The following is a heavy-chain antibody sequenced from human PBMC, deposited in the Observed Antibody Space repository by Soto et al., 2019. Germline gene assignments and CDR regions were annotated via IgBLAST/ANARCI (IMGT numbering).Heavy chain of an antibody. CDR2: ISGSGGST. CDR1: GFTFSSYA. Sequence: EVQLLESGGGLVQPGGSLRLSCAASGFTFSSYAMSWVRQAPGKGLEWVSAISGSGGSTYYADSVKGRFTISRDNSKNTLYLQMNSLRAEDTAVYYCARVIAFLHLGDYWGQGTLVTVSS. V-gene: IGHV3-23*01. CDR3: ARVIAFLHLGDY. D-gene: IGHD3-3*02. J-gene: IGHJ4*02.